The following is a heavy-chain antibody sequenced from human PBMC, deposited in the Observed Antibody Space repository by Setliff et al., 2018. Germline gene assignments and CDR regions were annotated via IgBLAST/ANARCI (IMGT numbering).Heavy chain of an antibody. V-gene: IGHV4-39*07. CDR3: ARGRMRGSCSGPSCTYDPFDI. D-gene: IGHD2-2*01. CDR1: GFTYNNDW. Sequence: SETLSLTCGASGFTYNNDWVSWVRQPPGKGLEWIGSIYHSGSSYYNPSLRSRVTISVDTSKNQFSLILRSVTAADTAVYYCARGRMRGSCSGPSCTYDPFDIWGQGTPVTVSS. J-gene: IGHJ3*02. CDR2: IYHSGSS.